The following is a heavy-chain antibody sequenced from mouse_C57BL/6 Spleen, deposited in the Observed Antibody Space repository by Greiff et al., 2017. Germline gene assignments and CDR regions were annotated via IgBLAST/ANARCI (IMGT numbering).Heavy chain of an antibody. V-gene: IGHV1-4*01. CDR2: INPSSGYT. CDR3: AREGASFDY. Sequence: QVQLKQSGAELARPGASVKMSCKASGYTFTSYTMHWVKPRPGQGLEWIGYINPSSGYTKYNQKFKDKATLTADKSSSTAYMQLSSLTSEDSAVYYCAREGASFDYWGQGTTLTVSS. J-gene: IGHJ2*01. D-gene: IGHD6-1*01. CDR1: GYTFTSYT.